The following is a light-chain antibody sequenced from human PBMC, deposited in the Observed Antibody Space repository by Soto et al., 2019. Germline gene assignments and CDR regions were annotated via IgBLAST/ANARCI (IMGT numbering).Light chain of an antibody. Sequence: DIQMTQSPSTRSASVGDRVTITCRASQGIAWWLAWYQQKPGKAPNLLIYDASSLESGVPSRFSGSGAGTEFTLTISSLQPDDFATYYCQHYYGFSRTFGQGTKV. CDR1: QGIAWW. CDR3: QHYYGFSRT. J-gene: IGKJ1*01. V-gene: IGKV1-5*01. CDR2: DAS.